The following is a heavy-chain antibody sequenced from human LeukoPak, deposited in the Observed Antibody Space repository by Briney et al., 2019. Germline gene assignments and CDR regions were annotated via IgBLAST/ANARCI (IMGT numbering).Heavy chain of an antibody. V-gene: IGHV1-18*01. Sequence: GASVKLSCRASGDTFTNYGVSWVRQAPGQALEGMGWISAHNGKTNYAQNLQGRVTMTTDTSTSTAYMEMRTLISDDTAVYYWARRDSGTTIGDNWGQGALVTVSS. J-gene: IGHJ4*02. CDR3: ARRDSGTTIGDN. CDR1: GDTFTNYG. CDR2: ISAHNGKT. D-gene: IGHD1-26*01.